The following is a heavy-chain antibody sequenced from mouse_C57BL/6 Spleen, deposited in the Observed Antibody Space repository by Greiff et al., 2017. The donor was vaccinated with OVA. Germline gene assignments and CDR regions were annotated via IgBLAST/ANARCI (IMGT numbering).Heavy chain of an antibody. V-gene: IGHV5-16*01. D-gene: IGHD1-1*01. CDR2: ISYDGSST. CDR1: GFTFSDYY. CDR3: ARGGFITTVVATDYYAMDY. Sequence: DVMLVESEGGLVQPGSSMSLSCTVSGFTFSDYYMAWVRQVPEKGLEWVANISYDGSSTYYLDSLKSRFIISRDNAMNILYLQMSSLKSEDTATYYCARGGFITTVVATDYYAMDYWGQGTSVTVSS. J-gene: IGHJ4*01.